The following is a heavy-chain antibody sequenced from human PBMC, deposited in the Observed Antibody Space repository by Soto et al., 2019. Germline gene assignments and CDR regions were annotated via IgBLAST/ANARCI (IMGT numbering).Heavy chain of an antibody. CDR3: ARKFDINLVGRIAAADNRGKPLDL. D-gene: IGHD6-13*01. V-gene: IGHV3-30-3*01. CDR1: GFTFSSYA. CDR2: ISYDGSNK. J-gene: IGHJ5*02. Sequence: QVQLVESGGGVVQPGRSLRLSCAASGFTFSSYAMHWVRQAPGKGLEWVAVISYDGSNKYYADSVKGRFTISRDNSKNTLYLQMNSLRAEDTAVYYCARKFDINLVGRIAAADNRGKPLDLWGQGTLVTVSS.